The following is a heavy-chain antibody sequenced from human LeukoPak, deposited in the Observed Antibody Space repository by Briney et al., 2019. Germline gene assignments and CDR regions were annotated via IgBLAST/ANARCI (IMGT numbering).Heavy chain of an antibody. CDR3: ATWSTPDLRPGYLQH. CDR1: TGSISSCY. CDR2: THYTGST. V-gene: IGHV4-59*01. D-gene: IGHD2-2*01. J-gene: IGHJ1*01. Sequence: SETLSLTCTVSTGSISSCYWSWIRQPPEKSLEWLRYTHYTGSTNYNPSLRSRISISVDTSKNQFSLKLISVTDADTAVYFCATWSTPDLRPGYLQHWGQGTLVTVSS.